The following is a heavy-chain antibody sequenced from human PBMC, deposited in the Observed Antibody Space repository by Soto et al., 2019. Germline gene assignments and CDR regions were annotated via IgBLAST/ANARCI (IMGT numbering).Heavy chain of an antibody. CDR2: IYYSGST. Sequence: PSETLSLTCAVSGGSISSGDYYWIWIRHPPGKGLEWIGYIYYSGSTYYNPSLKSRVTISVDTSKNQFSLKLSSVTAADTAVYYCALSYGSGSSPLDYWGQGTLVTVSS. V-gene: IGHV4-30-4*01. CDR1: GGSISSGDYY. J-gene: IGHJ4*02. CDR3: ALSYGSGSSPLDY. D-gene: IGHD3-10*01.